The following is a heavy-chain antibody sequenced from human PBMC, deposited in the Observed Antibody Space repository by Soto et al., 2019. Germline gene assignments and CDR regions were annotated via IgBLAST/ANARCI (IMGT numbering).Heavy chain of an antibody. D-gene: IGHD5-12*01. CDR1: GYGFSWYG. Sequence: QVQLVQSGDEVKKPWASLKFSFIAAGYGFSWYGISWVRQAPGHGLEWWGWISAYNGHTNYAQRAQVRVTMTTAKTTTIAYMELMSLRSAATSVYYCARGGTSKGYDYAAEDNWGQGTLVTVSS. CDR2: ISAYNGHT. CDR3: ARGGTSKGYDYAAEDN. V-gene: IGHV1-18*01. J-gene: IGHJ4*02.